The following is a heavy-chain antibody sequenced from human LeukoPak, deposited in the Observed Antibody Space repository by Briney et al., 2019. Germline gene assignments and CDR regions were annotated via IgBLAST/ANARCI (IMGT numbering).Heavy chain of an antibody. Sequence: GGSPRLSCAASGFIFSNYGMHWVRQAPGKGLEWVAVIWYDGSNKYYAASVKGRFTISRDNSKNTLYLQMNSLRADDTAVYYCARQEAAAARDWFDSWGQGTLVTVSS. CDR3: ARQEAAAARDWFDS. CDR1: GFIFSNYG. CDR2: IWYDGSNK. V-gene: IGHV3-33*01. J-gene: IGHJ5*01. D-gene: IGHD6-13*01.